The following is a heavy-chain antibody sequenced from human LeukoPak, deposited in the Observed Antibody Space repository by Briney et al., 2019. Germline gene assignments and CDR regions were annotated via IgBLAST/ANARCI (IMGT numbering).Heavy chain of an antibody. D-gene: IGHD2-2*01. CDR3: VKRTMAGVLERRTYYFDY. CDR2: ISGSGLNA. Sequence: GGSLRLSCAASGLTFSNTAWSWVRQAPGKGVEWLGVISGSGLNAYYADSVKGRFTISRDNPKSTLFLQMNSLRAEDTALYYCVKRTMAGVLERRTYYFDYWGQGSLVTVSP. J-gene: IGHJ4*02. V-gene: IGHV3-23*01. CDR1: GLTFSNTA.